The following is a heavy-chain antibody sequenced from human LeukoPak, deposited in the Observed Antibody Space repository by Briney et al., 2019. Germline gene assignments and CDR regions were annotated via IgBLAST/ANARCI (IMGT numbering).Heavy chain of an antibody. Sequence: SETLSLTCTVSGGSISSSSAYWGCIRQPPGKGLEWIGSIYYSKNTYYNPSLKSRVTISADTSKNQFSLTLGSVSATDTAVYYCVSPRGFSYGYLDYWGQGTLVTVSS. CDR3: VSPRGFSYGYLDY. CDR2: IYYSKNT. J-gene: IGHJ4*02. CDR1: GGSISSSSAY. V-gene: IGHV4-39*01. D-gene: IGHD5-18*01.